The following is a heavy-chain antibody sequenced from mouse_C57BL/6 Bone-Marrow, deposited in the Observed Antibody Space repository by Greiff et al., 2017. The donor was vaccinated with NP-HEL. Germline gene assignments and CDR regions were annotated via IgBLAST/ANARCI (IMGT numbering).Heavy chain of an antibody. CDR2: ISSGSSTI. Sequence: DVKLVESGGGLVKPGGSLKLSCAASGFTFSDYGMHWVRQAPEKGLEWVAYISSGSSTIYYADTVKGRFTISRDNAKNTLFLQMTSLRSEDTAMYYCARPWLRRDWYFDVWGTGTTVTVSS. CDR3: ARPWLRRDWYFDV. J-gene: IGHJ1*03. V-gene: IGHV5-17*01. CDR1: GFTFSDYG. D-gene: IGHD2-2*01.